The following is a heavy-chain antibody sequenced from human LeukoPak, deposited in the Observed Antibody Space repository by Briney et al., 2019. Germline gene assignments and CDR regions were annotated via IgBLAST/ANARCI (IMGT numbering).Heavy chain of an antibody. CDR3: ARDPGQWLVGPTNWFDP. V-gene: IGHV1-46*01. Sequence: ASVKVSCKASGYTFTGYYIHWVRQAPGQGLEWMGIINPSGGSTSYAQKFQGRVTMTRDMSTSTVYMELSSLRSEDTAVYYCARDPGQWLVGPTNWFDPWGQGTLVTVSS. CDR1: GYTFTGYY. CDR2: INPSGGST. J-gene: IGHJ5*02. D-gene: IGHD6-19*01.